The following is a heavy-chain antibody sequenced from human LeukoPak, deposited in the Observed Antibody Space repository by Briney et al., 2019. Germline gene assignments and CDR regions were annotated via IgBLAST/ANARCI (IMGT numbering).Heavy chain of an antibody. Sequence: PGGSLRLSCAASGFTFSSYAMSWVRQAPGKGLEWVSAIIGSGVSTFYADSVKGRFTISRDNSKNTLYLQMNSLRVEDTAIYYCAKRDSSGYYYFDYWGQGTLVTVSS. V-gene: IGHV3-23*01. CDR3: AKRDSSGYYYFDY. CDR2: IIGSGVST. CDR1: GFTFSSYA. J-gene: IGHJ4*02. D-gene: IGHD3-22*01.